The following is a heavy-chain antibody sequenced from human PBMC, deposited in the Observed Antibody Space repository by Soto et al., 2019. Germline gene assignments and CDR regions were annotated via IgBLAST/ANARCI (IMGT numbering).Heavy chain of an antibody. V-gene: IGHV3-72*01. Sequence: EVQLVESGGGLVQPGGSLRLSCVVSGFTLSDHYIDWVRQAPGKGLEWVGRTKNKAQRYTTEYAASVKGRFTISRDDSVNSVYQQTYSLKTEDTAVYYCVRWDSGNPENWGQGTLVTVSS. J-gene: IGHJ4*02. CDR1: GFTLSDHY. CDR2: TKNKAQRYTT. D-gene: IGHD1-26*01. CDR3: VRWDSGNPEN.